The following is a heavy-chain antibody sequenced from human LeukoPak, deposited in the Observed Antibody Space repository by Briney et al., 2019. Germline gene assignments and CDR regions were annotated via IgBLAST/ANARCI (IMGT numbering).Heavy chain of an antibody. CDR1: GFTFSSYG. CDR3: ARDSYIPNRYYYGMDV. Sequence: GGSLRLSCAASGFTFSSYGMHWVRQAPGKGLEWVAVISYDGSNKYYADSVKGRFTISRDNSKNTLYLQMNSLRAEDTAVYYCARDSYIPNRYYYGMDVWGQGTTVTVSS. D-gene: IGHD2-21*01. V-gene: IGHV3-30*03. J-gene: IGHJ6*02. CDR2: ISYDGSNK.